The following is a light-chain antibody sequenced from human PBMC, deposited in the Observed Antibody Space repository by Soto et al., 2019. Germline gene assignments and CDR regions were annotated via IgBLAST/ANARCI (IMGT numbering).Light chain of an antibody. CDR3: LQDYNYPRT. CDR2: AAS. Sequence: AIQMTQSPSSLSASVGDRVTITCRASQGIRNDLGWYQQKPGKAPKLLIYAASSLQSGLPSRFSGSGSGTDFTLTISSLQPEDFAAYYCLQDYNYPRTFGQGTKVEIK. CDR1: QGIRND. J-gene: IGKJ1*01. V-gene: IGKV1-6*01.